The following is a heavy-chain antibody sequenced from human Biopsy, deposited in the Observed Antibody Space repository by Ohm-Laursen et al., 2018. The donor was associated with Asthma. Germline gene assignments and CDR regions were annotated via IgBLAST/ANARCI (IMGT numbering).Heavy chain of an antibody. CDR1: GFVFSQCG. CDR2: VSSDGHNK. CDR3: ARQSGQEYGDSIPFDT. J-gene: IGHJ3*02. D-gene: IGHD3-22*01. V-gene: IGHV3-30*03. Sequence: SLRLSCTASGFVFSQCGMHWVRQGPGKGLEWVALVSSDGHNKYYEDSVKGRFTISRDNSRNRLYLQINSPTVEDSAVYFCARQSGQEYGDSIPFDTWGQGTKVAVSS.